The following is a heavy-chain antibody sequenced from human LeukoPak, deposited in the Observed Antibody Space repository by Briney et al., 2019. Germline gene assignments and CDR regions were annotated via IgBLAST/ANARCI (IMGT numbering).Heavy chain of an antibody. Sequence: GGSLRLSCAASGFTFSRHWMSWVRQAPGKGLEWVADIKEDGSEKDYVDSVKGRFTISRDNAKNSLYLQMNSLRAEDTAVYYCARGPSYCGGDCYYYFDYWGQGTLVTVSS. J-gene: IGHJ4*02. D-gene: IGHD2-21*01. CDR2: IKEDGSEK. V-gene: IGHV3-7*01. CDR3: ARGPSYCGGDCYYYFDY. CDR1: GFTFSRHW.